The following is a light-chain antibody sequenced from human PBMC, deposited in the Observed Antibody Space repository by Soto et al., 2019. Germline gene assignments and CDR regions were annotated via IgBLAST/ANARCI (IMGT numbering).Light chain of an antibody. J-gene: IGLJ3*02. CDR3: QSYDSSLSGSWV. V-gene: IGLV1-40*01. Sequence: QPVLTQPPSVSGAPGQRVTISCTGSSSNIGGGYDVHWYQQLPGTAPKLLIYGNSNRPSGVPDRFSGSKSGTSASLAITGLQAEDEADYYCQSYDSSLSGSWVFGGGTKLTVL. CDR2: GNS. CDR1: SSNIGGGYD.